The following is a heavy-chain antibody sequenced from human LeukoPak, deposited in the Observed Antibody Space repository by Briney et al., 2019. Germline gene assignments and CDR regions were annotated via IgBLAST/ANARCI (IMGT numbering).Heavy chain of an antibody. J-gene: IGHJ3*01. CDR1: GFTPSDYW. CDR2: ISSSGSII. V-gene: IGHV3-11*04. D-gene: IGHD4-23*01. Sequence: GESLRLSCAASGFTPSDYWMSWVRQAPGKVLEWVSYISSSGSIIYYADSVKGRFTISRDSAKNSLYLQMNSLRAEDTAVYYCARHDYHSNSDAFDVWGQGTMVTVSS. CDR3: ARHDYHSNSDAFDV.